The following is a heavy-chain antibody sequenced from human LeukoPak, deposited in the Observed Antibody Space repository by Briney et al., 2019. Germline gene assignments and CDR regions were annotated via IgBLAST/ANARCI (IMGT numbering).Heavy chain of an antibody. Sequence: GGSLRLSCAASGFTFSSYAMHWVRQAPGKGLEYVSAISSNGGSTYYANSVKGRFTISRDNSKNTLYLQMGSLRAEDMAVYYCAREDYYYDSSGQLDYWGQGTLVTVSS. D-gene: IGHD3-22*01. CDR1: GFTFSSYA. CDR3: AREDYYYDSSGQLDY. V-gene: IGHV3-64*01. J-gene: IGHJ4*02. CDR2: ISSNGGST.